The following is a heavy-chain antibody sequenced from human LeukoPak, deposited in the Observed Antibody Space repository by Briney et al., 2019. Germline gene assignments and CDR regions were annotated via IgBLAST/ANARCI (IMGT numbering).Heavy chain of an antibody. V-gene: IGHV1-18*01. D-gene: IGHD3-22*01. CDR3: ARDGDSSGYYPSDY. J-gene: IGHJ4*02. Sequence: ASVKVSCKASGYTLTSYGISWVRQAPGEGLESMGWISAYNGNTNYAQKLQGRVTMTTDTSTSTAYMQLRSLRSDDTAVYYCARDGDSSGYYPSDYWGQGTLVTVSS. CDR1: GYTLTSYG. CDR2: ISAYNGNT.